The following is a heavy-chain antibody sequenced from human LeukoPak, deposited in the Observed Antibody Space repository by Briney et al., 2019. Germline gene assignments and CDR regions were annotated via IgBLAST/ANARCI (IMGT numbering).Heavy chain of an antibody. CDR2: ISYDGNNK. D-gene: IGHD2-2*01. CDR3: ARDLYCSGISRYGGRGY. V-gene: IGHV3-30*04. Sequence: PGGSLRLSCAVSGFIFSSYAMHWVRQAPGKGLEWVTIISYDGNNKYYADSVKGRFTISRDNSKNTLYLQMNRLRAEDTAVYYCARDLYCSGISRYGGRGYWGQGTVVTVSS. CDR1: GFIFSSYA. J-gene: IGHJ4*02.